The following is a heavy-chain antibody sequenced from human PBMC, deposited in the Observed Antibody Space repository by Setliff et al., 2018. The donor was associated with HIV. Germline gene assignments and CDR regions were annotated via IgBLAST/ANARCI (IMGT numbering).Heavy chain of an antibody. D-gene: IGHD2-21*02. CDR2: IYYSGST. J-gene: IGHJ3*02. Sequence: SETLSLTCTVSGGSISSHYWSWIRQPPGKGLEWIGGIYYSGSTNYNPSLKSRVTLSLDTSKNQFSLKLNSVTAADTAMYYCARGEACGGDCHYAFEMWGQGTMVTVSS. CDR1: GGSISSHY. V-gene: IGHV4-59*08. CDR3: ARGEACGGDCHYAFEM.